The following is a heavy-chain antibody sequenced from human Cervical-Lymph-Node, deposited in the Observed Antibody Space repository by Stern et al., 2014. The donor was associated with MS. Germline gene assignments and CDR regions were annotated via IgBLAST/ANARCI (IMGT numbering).Heavy chain of an antibody. Sequence: QVQLVQSGAEVKKPGSSVKVSCKASGGTFSTYPISWVRQAPGQGLEWMGGINPIFGTANYAQKFQGRVTIAADESTSTAYMELSSLRSEDTAVYYCARWRGGYSLGEFAYWGQGTLVTVSS. J-gene: IGHJ4*02. V-gene: IGHV1-69*01. CDR3: ARWRGGYSLGEFAY. D-gene: IGHD5-12*01. CDR1: GGTFSTYP. CDR2: INPIFGTA.